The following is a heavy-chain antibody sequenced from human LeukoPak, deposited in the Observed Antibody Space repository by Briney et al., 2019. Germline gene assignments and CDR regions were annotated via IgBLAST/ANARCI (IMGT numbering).Heavy chain of an antibody. V-gene: IGHV4-39*06. CDR2: ICYSGNNSGTT. CDR3: ATDALGYCSSSTCYFDD. J-gene: IGHJ4*02. D-gene: IGHD2-2*01. Sequence: SGTLSLTCTVSGGSIRRSSFCWGWHRQRQGKGREWIVGICYSGNNSGTTEYNRSLKRRVSIAIETYKNQVTLQMDSVTAADTAVYYCATDALGYCSSSTCYFDDWGQGTLVTVSS. CDR1: GGSIRRSSFC.